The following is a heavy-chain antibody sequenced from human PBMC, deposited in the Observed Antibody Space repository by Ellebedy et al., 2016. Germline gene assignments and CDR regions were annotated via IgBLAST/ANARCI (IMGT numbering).Heavy chain of an antibody. Sequence: SETLSLTCTVSGGSISSGGYYWSWIRQHPGKGLEWIGYIYYSGSTYYNPSLKSRLTISVDPSKNQFSLKLSSLTAADTAMYNCARARYDFWSGYLIDFWGQGTLVTVSS. CDR2: IYYSGST. CDR1: GGSISSGGYY. D-gene: IGHD3-3*01. J-gene: IGHJ4*02. CDR3: ARARYDFWSGYLIDF. V-gene: IGHV4-31*03.